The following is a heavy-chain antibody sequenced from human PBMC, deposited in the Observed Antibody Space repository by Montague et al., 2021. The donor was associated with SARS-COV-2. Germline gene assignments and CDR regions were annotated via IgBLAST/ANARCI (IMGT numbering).Heavy chain of an antibody. D-gene: IGHD3-10*01. CDR3: ARRGSSVWGVTVSAELDY. J-gene: IGHJ4*02. CDR1: GGSLSGYY. V-gene: IGHV4-34*01. Sequence: SETLSLTCAVYGGSLSGYYWSWIRQPPEKGLEWIGEINQSGRTNNNPSLKSRVIISVDTSKNQFSLKLSSVTAADTAVYYYARRGSSVWGVTVSAELDYWGQGILVIVSS. CDR2: INQSGRT.